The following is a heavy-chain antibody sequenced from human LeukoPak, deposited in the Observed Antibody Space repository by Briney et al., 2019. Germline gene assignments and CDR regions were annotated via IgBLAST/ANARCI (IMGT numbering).Heavy chain of an antibody. CDR1: GFTFSSHW. V-gene: IGHV3-53*01. D-gene: IGHD6-19*01. CDR2: IYNGGNT. Sequence: TGGSLRLSCAASGFTFSSHWMHWVRQAPGKGLEWVSSIYNGGNTYYADSVKGRFTISRDNSKNTLYLQMNSLRAEDTAVYYCARDRYSSGSNEGFDPWGQGTLVTVSS. CDR3: ARDRYSSGSNEGFDP. J-gene: IGHJ5*02.